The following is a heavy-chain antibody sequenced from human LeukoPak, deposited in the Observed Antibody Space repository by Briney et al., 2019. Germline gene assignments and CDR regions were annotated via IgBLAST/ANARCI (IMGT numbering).Heavy chain of an antibody. CDR3: ARETYDILTGPRFRIDY. D-gene: IGHD3-9*01. V-gene: IGHV1-46*01. CDR2: INPSGGST. Sequence: ASVKVSCKASGYTFTSYYMHWVRQAPGQGLEWMGIINPSGGSTSYAQKFQGRVTMTRDTSTSTVYMELSSLRSEDTAVYYCARETYDILTGPRFRIDYWGQGTLVTVSS. J-gene: IGHJ4*02. CDR1: GYTFTSYY.